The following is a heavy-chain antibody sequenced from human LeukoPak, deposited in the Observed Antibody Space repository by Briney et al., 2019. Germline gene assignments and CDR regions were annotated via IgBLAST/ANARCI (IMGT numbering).Heavy chain of an antibody. D-gene: IGHD4-17*01. V-gene: IGHV1-69*04. Sequence: GASVKVSCKASGGTFSSYAISWVRQAPGQGLEWMGRIIPILGIANYAQKFQGRVTITADKSTSTAYMELSSLRSEDTAVYYCARGYGDYAWYYFDYWGQGTLVTVSS. CDR1: GGTFSSYA. CDR2: IIPILGIA. J-gene: IGHJ4*02. CDR3: ARGYGDYAWYYFDY.